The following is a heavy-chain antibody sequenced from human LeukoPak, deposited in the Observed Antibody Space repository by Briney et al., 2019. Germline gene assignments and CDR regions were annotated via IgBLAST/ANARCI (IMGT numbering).Heavy chain of an antibody. Sequence: GGSLRLSCAASGFTFSSYSMNWVRQAPGKGLEWVSSISSSSSYIYYADSVKGRFTISRDNAKNSLYLQMYSLRAEDTAVYYCARGDDYGDYFARANWFDPWGQGTLVTVSS. CDR1: GFTFSSYS. CDR3: ARGDDYGDYFARANWFDP. CDR2: ISSSSSYI. J-gene: IGHJ5*02. V-gene: IGHV3-21*01. D-gene: IGHD4-17*01.